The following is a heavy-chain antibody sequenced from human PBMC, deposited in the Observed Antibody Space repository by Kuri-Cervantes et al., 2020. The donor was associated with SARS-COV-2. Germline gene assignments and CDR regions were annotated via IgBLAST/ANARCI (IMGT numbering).Heavy chain of an antibody. Sequence: GESLQISCAASGFTFSSYAMSWVRQAPGKGLEWVAVISYDGSNKYYADSVKGRFTISRDNSKNTLYLQMNSLRAEDTAVYYCARVMMYGGFLGRPLAYWGQGTLVTVSS. D-gene: IGHD2-8*01. CDR3: ARVMMYGGFLGRPLAY. J-gene: IGHJ4*02. CDR2: ISYDGSNK. V-gene: IGHV3-30-3*01. CDR1: GFTFSSYA.